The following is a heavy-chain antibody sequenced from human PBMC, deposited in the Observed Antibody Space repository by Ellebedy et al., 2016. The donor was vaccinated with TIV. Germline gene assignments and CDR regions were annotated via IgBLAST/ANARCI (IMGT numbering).Heavy chain of an antibody. CDR2: IYQDGSGQ. CDR3: ARRGSYGDYAVQINSWFDT. J-gene: IGHJ5*02. V-gene: IGHV3-7*01. D-gene: IGHD3-16*01. Sequence: PGGSLRLSCAASAFSFRSYWMSWVRQAPGKGLEWVANIYQDGSGQYYADSVKGRFTISRDNANKSLFLQMSNLRVEDTAVYYCARRGSYGDYAVQINSWFDTWGRGTLVTVSS. CDR1: AFSFRSYW.